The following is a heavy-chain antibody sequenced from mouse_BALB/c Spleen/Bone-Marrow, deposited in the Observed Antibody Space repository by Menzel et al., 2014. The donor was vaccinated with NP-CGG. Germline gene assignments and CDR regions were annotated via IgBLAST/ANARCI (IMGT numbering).Heavy chain of an antibody. Sequence: QVQLQQSGAELVKLGASVKLSCKASGYTFTSYWMHWVKQRPGQGLEWIGEINPSNVRTNYNEKFKSKATLTVDKSSSTAYMQLSSLTSEDSAVYYCARGGFDYWGQGTTPTVSS. V-gene: IGHV1S81*02. CDR2: INPSNVRT. CDR3: ARGGFDY. CDR1: GYTFTSYW. J-gene: IGHJ2*01.